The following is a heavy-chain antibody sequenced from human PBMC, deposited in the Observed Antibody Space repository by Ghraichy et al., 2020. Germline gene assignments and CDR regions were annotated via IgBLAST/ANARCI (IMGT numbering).Heavy chain of an antibody. CDR2: ISSSSSYI. Sequence: GGSLRLSCAASGFTFSSYSMNWVRQAPGKGLEWVSSISSSSSYIYYADSVKGRFTISRDNAKNSLYLQMNSLRAEDTAVYYCARVEEDYYGSGSYLDWGQGTLVTVSS. CDR1: GFTFSSYS. CDR3: ARVEEDYYGSGSYLD. D-gene: IGHD3-10*01. J-gene: IGHJ4*02. V-gene: IGHV3-21*01.